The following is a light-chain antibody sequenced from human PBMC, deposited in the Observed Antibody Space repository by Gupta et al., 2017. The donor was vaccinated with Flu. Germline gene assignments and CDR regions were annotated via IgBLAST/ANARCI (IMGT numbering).Light chain of an antibody. CDR3: QQVHSYPRT. CDR2: AAS. J-gene: IGKJ4*01. V-gene: IGKV1-9*01. CDR1: QGINSY. Sequence: SPSFLSASAGDRVTITCRASQGINSYLAWYQQKPGKAPKLLIYAASTLQSGVPLRFSGSGSGTEFTLTISSLQPEDFATYYCQQVHSYPRTFGGGTKVEMK.